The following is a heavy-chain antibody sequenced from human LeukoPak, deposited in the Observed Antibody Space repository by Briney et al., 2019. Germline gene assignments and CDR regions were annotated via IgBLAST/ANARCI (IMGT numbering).Heavy chain of an antibody. CDR2: IYYSGST. CDR3: ASLAAAGRGGFSYYYYYMDV. Sequence: PSETLSLTCTVSGGSISSSSYYWGWIRQPPGKGLEWIGSIYYSGSTNYNPSLKSRVTISVDTSKNQFSPKLSSVTAADTAVYYCASLAAAGRGGFSYYYYYMDVWGKGTTVTVSS. CDR1: GGSISSSSYY. V-gene: IGHV4-39*07. D-gene: IGHD6-13*01. J-gene: IGHJ6*03.